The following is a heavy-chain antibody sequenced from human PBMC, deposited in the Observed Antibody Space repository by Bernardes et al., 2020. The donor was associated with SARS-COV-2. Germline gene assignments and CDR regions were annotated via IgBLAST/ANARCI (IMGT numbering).Heavy chain of an antibody. V-gene: IGHV4-59*01. J-gene: IGHJ3*02. D-gene: IGHD2-2*01. CDR3: ARATRGVYCSSTSCYDASDAFDI. CDR2: IYYSGST. CDR1: GGSISSYY. Sequence: SETLSLTRTVSGGSISSYYWSWIRQPPGKGLEWIGYIYYSGSTNYNPSLKSRVTISVDTSKNQFSLKLSSVTAADTAVYYCARATRGVYCSSTSCYDASDAFDIWGQGTMVTVSS.